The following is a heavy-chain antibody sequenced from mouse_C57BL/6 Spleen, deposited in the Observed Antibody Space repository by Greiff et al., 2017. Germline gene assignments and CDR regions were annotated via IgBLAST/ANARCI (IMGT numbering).Heavy chain of an antibody. CDR2: ISSGGSYT. Sequence: EVKLVESGGDLVKPGGSLKLSCAASGFTFSSYGMSWVRQTPDKRLEWVATISSGGSYTYYPDSVKGRFTISRDNAKNTLYLQMSSLKSEDTAMYYCARAPFYPFDYWGQGTTLTVSS. CDR3: ARAPFYPFDY. D-gene: IGHD1-1*01. J-gene: IGHJ2*01. CDR1: GFTFSSYG. V-gene: IGHV5-6*02.